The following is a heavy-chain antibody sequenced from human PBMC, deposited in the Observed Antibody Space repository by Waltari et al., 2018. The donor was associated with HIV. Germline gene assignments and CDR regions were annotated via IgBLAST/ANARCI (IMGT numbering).Heavy chain of an antibody. D-gene: IGHD2-2*01. V-gene: IGHV3-30*02. CDR3: AKDVGREGTRGDY. Sequence: QVQLVESGGGVVQPGGSLRLSCAASGLTFSSYGMHWVRKAPGKGLEWVAFIRYDGSNKYYADSVKGRFTISRDNSKNTLYLQMNSLRAEDTAVYYCAKDVGREGTRGDYWGQGTLVTVSS. J-gene: IGHJ4*02. CDR1: GLTFSSYG. CDR2: IRYDGSNK.